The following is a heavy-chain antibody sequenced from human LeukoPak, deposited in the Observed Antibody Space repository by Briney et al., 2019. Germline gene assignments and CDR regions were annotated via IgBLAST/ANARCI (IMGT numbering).Heavy chain of an antibody. CDR2: IYHSGST. Sequence: TLSLTCAVSGYSISSGYYWGWIRQPPGKGLEWIGSIYHSGSTYYNPSLKSRVTISVDTSKNQFSLKLSSVTAADTAVYYCARLGRWLTPRLSWFDPWGQGTLVTVSS. CDR3: ARLGRWLTPRLSWFDP. CDR1: GYSISSGYY. V-gene: IGHV4-38-2*01. J-gene: IGHJ5*02. D-gene: IGHD5-24*01.